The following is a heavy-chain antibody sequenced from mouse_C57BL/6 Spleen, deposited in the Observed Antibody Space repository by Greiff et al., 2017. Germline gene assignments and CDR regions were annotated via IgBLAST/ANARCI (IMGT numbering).Heavy chain of an antibody. Sequence: EVMLVESEGGLVQPGSSMTLSCTASGFTFSDYYMAWVRQVPEKGLEWVANINYDGSSTYYLDSLKSRFIISRDNAKNILYLQMSSLKSEDTATYYCARDRGYDSYFDYWGQGTTLTVSS. V-gene: IGHV5-16*01. CDR1: GFTFSDYY. D-gene: IGHD2-4*01. J-gene: IGHJ2*01. CDR2: INYDGSST. CDR3: ARDRGYDSYFDY.